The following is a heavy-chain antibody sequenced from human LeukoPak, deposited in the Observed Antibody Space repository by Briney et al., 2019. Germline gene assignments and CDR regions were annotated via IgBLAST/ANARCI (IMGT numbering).Heavy chain of an antibody. CDR2: IKQDGSEK. Sequence: GGSLRLSCAASGFTFSSYWMSWVRQAPGKGLEWVANIKQDGSEKYYVDSVKGRFTISRDNAKNSLYLQMNSLRAEDTAVYCCARGTPYCSGGSCYYYWGQGTLVTVSS. D-gene: IGHD2-15*01. CDR3: ARGTPYCSGGSCYYY. CDR1: GFTFSSYW. J-gene: IGHJ4*02. V-gene: IGHV3-7*01.